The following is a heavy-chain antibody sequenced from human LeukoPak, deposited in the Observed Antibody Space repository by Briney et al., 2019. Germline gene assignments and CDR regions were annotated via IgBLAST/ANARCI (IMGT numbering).Heavy chain of an antibody. CDR1: GFTFGDYY. J-gene: IGHJ4*02. V-gene: IGHV3-11*01. CDR3: GRDFRDRSMPIDY. D-gene: IGHD2/OR15-2a*01. CDR2: ISRSAIST. Sequence: GGSLRLSCAASGFTFGDYYMSWIRQAPGKGLEWLSYISRSAISTHYADSVKGRFTISRDNAKNSLYLQMNSLRAEDTAVYYCGRDFRDRSMPIDYWGQGTLVTVSS.